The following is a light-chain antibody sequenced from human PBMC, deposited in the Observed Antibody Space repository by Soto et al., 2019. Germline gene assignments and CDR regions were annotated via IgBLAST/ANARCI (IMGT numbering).Light chain of an antibody. J-gene: IGKJ1*01. CDR2: AAS. CDR1: QDIAIY. V-gene: IGKV1-9*01. Sequence: IQLTQSPSSLSASVGDRVTITCRASQDIAIYLAWYQQKPGEAPKLLIYAASTLYGGVPSRFSGSGSGTDFALTITSLQAEDFATYYCQQSDSTPWTFGQGTKVEV. CDR3: QQSDSTPWT.